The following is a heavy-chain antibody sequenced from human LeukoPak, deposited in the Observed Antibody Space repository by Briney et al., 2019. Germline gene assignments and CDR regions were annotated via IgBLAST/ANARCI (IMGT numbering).Heavy chain of an antibody. CDR2: IYHSGST. J-gene: IGHJ4*02. Sequence: SETLSLTCTVSGYSISSGYYWGWIRQPPGKGLEWIGSIYHSGSTYYNPSLESRVTISVDTSKNQLSLKLSSVTAADTAVYYCARTYYYDSSGPYYWGQGTLVTVSS. D-gene: IGHD3-22*01. CDR1: GYSISSGYY. CDR3: ARTYYYDSSGPYY. V-gene: IGHV4-38-2*02.